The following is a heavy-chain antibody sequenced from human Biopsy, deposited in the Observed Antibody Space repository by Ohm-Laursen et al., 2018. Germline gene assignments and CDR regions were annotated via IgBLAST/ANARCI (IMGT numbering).Heavy chain of an antibody. J-gene: IGHJ3*01. CDR1: GGSINNFY. CDR2: ISKGGDT. D-gene: IGHD1-1*01. V-gene: IGHV4-59*01. Sequence: TLSLTCIVSGGSINNFYWSWFRQSPGKGLEWIGFISKGGDTTYNPSLRGRVAISVDTSKNQFSLKLSSVTAADTAIFFCARLYRLDDYWNDDPPDAFDVWGQGTRVTVSS. CDR3: ARLYRLDDYWNDDPPDAFDV.